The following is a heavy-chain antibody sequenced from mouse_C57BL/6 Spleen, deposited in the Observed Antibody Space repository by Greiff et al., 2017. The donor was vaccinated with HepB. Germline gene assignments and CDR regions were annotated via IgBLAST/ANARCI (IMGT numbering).Heavy chain of an antibody. Sequence: EVKVVESGGGLVQPGGSLSLSCAASGFTFTDYYMSWVRQPPGKALEWLGFIRNKANGYTTEYSASVKGRFTISRDNSQSILYLQMNALRAEDSATYYCARWDYNWYFDVWGTGTTVTVSS. J-gene: IGHJ1*03. CDR3: ARWDYNWYFDV. CDR2: IRNKANGYTT. V-gene: IGHV7-3*01. D-gene: IGHD2-4*01. CDR1: GFTFTDYY.